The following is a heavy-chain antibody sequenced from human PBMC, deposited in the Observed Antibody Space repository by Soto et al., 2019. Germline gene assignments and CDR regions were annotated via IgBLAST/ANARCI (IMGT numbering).Heavy chain of an antibody. CDR2: IYPGDSDT. D-gene: IGHD6-13*01. Sequence: GESLKISCKGSGYSFTSYWIGWVRQMPGKGLEWMGIIYPGDSDTRYSPSFQGQVTISADKSISTAYLQWSSLKASDTAMYYCATAGPYSSSWYTHYYYGMDVWGQGTTVTVSS. CDR3: ATAGPYSSSWYTHYYYGMDV. V-gene: IGHV5-51*01. CDR1: GYSFTSYW. J-gene: IGHJ6*02.